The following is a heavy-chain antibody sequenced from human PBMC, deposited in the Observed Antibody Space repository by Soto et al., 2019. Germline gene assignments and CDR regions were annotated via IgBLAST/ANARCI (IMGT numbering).Heavy chain of an antibody. V-gene: IGHV3-21*02. CDR3: ARDPGYCGGGGCYGLFDP. Sequence: EVQLVESGGGLVKHGGSLRLSCAASGFAFDRFSMSWVRQAPGKGLEWVSSITAYSSYVYYADSLKGRFTISRDNAKNSLYLQISGLRVDDTAIYYCARDPGYCGGGGCYGLFDPWGQGTLVTVSS. J-gene: IGHJ5*02. CDR2: ITAYSSYV. D-gene: IGHD2-15*01. CDR1: GFAFDRFS.